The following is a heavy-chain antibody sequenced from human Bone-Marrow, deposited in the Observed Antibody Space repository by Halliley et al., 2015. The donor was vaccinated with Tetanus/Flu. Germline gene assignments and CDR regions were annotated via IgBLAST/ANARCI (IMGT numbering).Heavy chain of an antibody. CDR3: AKEATNAVTNFDF. Sequence: AVSGFTFSDHNMSWIRQAPGKGLEWLSYISISGGTTYYADSVKGRFTISRDNAKYSLFLQMNSLRAEDTAIYFCAKEATNAVTNFDFWGQGTLVTVSS. CDR1: GFTFSDHN. D-gene: IGHD2-8*01. CDR2: ISISGGTT. J-gene: IGHJ4*02. V-gene: IGHV3-11*01.